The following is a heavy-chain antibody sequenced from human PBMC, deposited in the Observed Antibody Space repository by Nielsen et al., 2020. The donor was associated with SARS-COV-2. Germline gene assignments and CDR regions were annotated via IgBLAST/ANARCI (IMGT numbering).Heavy chain of an antibody. D-gene: IGHD5-18*01. V-gene: IGHV5-51*01. J-gene: IGHJ4*02. Sequence: GESLQISCKGSGYSFTSYWIGWVRQMPGKGLEWMGIIYPGDSDTRYSPSFQGQVTISADKSISTAYLQWSSLKASDTAMYYCATGALDTEYYFDYWGQGTLVTVSS. CDR2: IYPGDSDT. CDR1: GYSFTSYW. CDR3: ATGALDTEYYFDY.